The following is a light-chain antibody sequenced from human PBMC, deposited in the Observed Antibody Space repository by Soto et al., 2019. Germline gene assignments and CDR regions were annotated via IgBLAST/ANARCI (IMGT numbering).Light chain of an antibody. CDR1: QSVSSS. CDR3: QQYDNWPPLT. J-gene: IGKJ4*01. V-gene: IGKV3-15*01. Sequence: EIVMTQSPATLSVSPGERATLSYRASQSVSSSLAWYQQRPGQAPRLLIYGASTRATGIPARFSGSGSGTEFTLTISSLQSEDFALYYCQQYDNWPPLTFGGGTKVEIK. CDR2: GAS.